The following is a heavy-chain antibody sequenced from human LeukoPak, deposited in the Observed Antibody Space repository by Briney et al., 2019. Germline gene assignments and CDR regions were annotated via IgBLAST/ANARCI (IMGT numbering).Heavy chain of an antibody. V-gene: IGHV3-48*04. D-gene: IGHD4-17*01. CDR1: GFTFSSYS. CDR2: ISSSSNMK. Sequence: GGSLRLSCVASGFTFSSYSMTWVRQAPGKGQEWVSYISSSSNMKHYADSVRGRFTISRDNAKNSLYLHMDSLRADDTAMYYCARYGDYRHFYYYMDVWGKGTRVTVSS. J-gene: IGHJ6*03. CDR3: ARYGDYRHFYYYMDV.